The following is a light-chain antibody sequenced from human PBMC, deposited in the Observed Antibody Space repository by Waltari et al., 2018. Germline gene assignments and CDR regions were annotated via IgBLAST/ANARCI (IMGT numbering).Light chain of an antibody. V-gene: IGKV3-11*01. CDR3: QQRTNWPLT. CDR2: DAS. J-gene: IGKJ4*01. Sequence: EIALTQSPATLSLSPGERATLSCRASQSVNYFLAWFQQKPGQAPRLLIYDASNRATGIPARFSGSGSGTDFTLTISSLEPEDFAVYYCQQRTNWPLTFGGGTKVEIK. CDR1: QSVNYF.